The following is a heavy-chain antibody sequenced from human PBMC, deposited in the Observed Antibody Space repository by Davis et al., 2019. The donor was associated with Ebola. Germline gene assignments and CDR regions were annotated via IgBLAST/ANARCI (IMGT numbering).Heavy chain of an antibody. J-gene: IGHJ4*02. Sequence: GESLKISCAASGFTFSSYSMNWVRQAPGKGLEWVSSISSSSSYIYYADSVKGRFTISRDNAKNSLYLQMNSLRAEDTAVYYCARRYSSGNFDYWGQGTLVTVSS. CDR2: ISSSSSYI. V-gene: IGHV3-21*01. CDR1: GFTFSSYS. D-gene: IGHD6-19*01. CDR3: ARRYSSGNFDY.